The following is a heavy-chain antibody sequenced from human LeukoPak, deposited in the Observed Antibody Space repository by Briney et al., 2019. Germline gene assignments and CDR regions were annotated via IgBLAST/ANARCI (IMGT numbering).Heavy chain of an antibody. J-gene: IGHJ4*02. V-gene: IGHV3-53*01. CDR1: GFTVSGTH. CDR3: AKDEATSGGGLAS. Sequence: GGSLRLSCAASGFTVSGTHMSWVRQAPGKGLEWVAAMYTGGTTYYADSVTGRFTISRDNSKNTLYLHMNSLRAEDTAVYYCAKDEATSGGGLASGGQGPLVSVSS. CDR2: MYTGGTT. D-gene: IGHD3-16*01.